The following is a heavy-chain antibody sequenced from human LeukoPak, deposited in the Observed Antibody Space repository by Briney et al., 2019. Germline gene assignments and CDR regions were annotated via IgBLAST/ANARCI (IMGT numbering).Heavy chain of an antibody. Sequence: GESLKIFCKGSGYSFSTYWIAWVRQMPGKGLEWMGIIYPGDSDTRYSPSFQGQVTISDDKSISTAYLQWSSLKASDTAMYYCARRIDPNPNERNDAFDIWGQGTMVTVSS. D-gene: IGHD1-1*01. CDR2: IYPGDSDT. CDR3: ARRIDPNPNERNDAFDI. CDR1: GYSFSTYW. V-gene: IGHV5-51*01. J-gene: IGHJ3*02.